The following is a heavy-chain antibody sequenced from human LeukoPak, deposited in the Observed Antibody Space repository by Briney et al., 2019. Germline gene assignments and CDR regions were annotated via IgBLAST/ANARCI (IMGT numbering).Heavy chain of an antibody. CDR1: GFTVSSNY. Sequence: PGGSLRLSCAASGFTVSSNYMSWVRQAPGKGLEWVSVIYSGGSTYYADSVKGRFTISRDNSKNTLYLRMNSLRAEDTAVYYCARALWFGESRLYYFDYWGQGTLVTVSS. V-gene: IGHV3-66*01. CDR2: IYSGGST. CDR3: ARALWFGESRLYYFDY. D-gene: IGHD3-10*01. J-gene: IGHJ4*02.